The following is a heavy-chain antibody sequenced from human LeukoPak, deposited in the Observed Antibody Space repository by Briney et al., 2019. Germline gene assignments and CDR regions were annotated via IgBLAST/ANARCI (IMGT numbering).Heavy chain of an antibody. V-gene: IGHV3-9*01. D-gene: IGHD2-15*01. J-gene: IGHJ4*02. CDR1: GFTFDDYA. CDR3: AKGDIFDY. Sequence: TGGSLRLSCAASGFTFDDYAMHWVRQAPGKGLEWVSGISWNSGSIGYADSVKGRFTISRDNAKNSLYLQMNSLRAEDTALYYCAKGDIFDYWGQGTLVTVSS. CDR2: ISWNSGSI.